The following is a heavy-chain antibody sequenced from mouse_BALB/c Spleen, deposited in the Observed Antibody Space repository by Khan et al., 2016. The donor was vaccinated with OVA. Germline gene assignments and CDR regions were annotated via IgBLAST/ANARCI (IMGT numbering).Heavy chain of an antibody. Sequence: VQLKESGPSLVKPSQTLSLTCSVTGDSITSVYWCWIRKFPGNKLEYMGYILYSGSTYYNPSLKSRISITRHTSQNQYYLQLNSVTTEDTATYYCARSNYRYAFAYWGQGTLVTVSA. CDR2: ILYSGST. D-gene: IGHD2-14*01. CDR1: GDSITSVY. V-gene: IGHV3-8*02. J-gene: IGHJ3*01. CDR3: ARSNYRYAFAY.